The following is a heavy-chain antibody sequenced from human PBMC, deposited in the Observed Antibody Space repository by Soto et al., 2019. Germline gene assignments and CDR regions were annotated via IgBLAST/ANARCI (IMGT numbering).Heavy chain of an antibody. D-gene: IGHD1-26*01. V-gene: IGHV3-23*01. J-gene: IGHJ5*02. CDR3: ARDMHAGFTHYFDP. CDR2: IDGVSGTDT. CDR1: GVNFRTHS. Sequence: LRLSCAVSGVNFRTHSMNWVRQAPGKGLEWLSTIDGVSGTDTFYAESVKGRFTISTDTSKNQLSLKLTSMTAADTAVYYCARDMHAGFTHYFDPWGQGTLVTVSS.